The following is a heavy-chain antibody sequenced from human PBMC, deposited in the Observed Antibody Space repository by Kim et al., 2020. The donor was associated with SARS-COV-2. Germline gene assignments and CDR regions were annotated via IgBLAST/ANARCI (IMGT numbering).Heavy chain of an antibody. CDR2: ISYDGSNK. Sequence: GGSLRLSCAASGFTFSSYGMHWVRQAPGKGLEWVAVISYDGSNKYYADSVKGRFTISRDNSKNTLYLQMNSLRAEDTAVYYCAKESHEIWTAGFVLNYG. D-gene: IGHD3-3*01. CDR1: GFTFSSYG. V-gene: IGHV3-30*18. CDR3: AKESHEIWTAGFVLNYG. J-gene: IGHJ6*01.